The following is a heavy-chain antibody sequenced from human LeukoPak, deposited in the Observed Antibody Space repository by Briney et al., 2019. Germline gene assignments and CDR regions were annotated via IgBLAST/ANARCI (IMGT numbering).Heavy chain of an antibody. CDR2: INPNSGGT. CDR3: ARVPDYGDFHDY. Sequence: RASVKVSCKASGYTFTSYYMHWVRQAPGQGLEWMGWINPNSGGTNYAQKFQGRVTMTRDTSISTAYMELSRLRSDDTAVYYCARVPDYGDFHDYWGQGTLVTVSS. CDR1: GYTFTSYY. J-gene: IGHJ4*02. V-gene: IGHV1-2*02. D-gene: IGHD4-17*01.